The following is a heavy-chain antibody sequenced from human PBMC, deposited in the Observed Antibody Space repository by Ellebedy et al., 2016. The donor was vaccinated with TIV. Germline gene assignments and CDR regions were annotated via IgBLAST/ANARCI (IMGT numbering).Heavy chain of an antibody. J-gene: IGHJ3*01. CDR1: GFTFSDFS. D-gene: IGHD3-10*01. CDR2: ISDRRDTI. V-gene: IGHV3-48*02. CDR3: ARPGPGFRAFDF. Sequence: GESLKISCTVSGFTFSDFSMNWVRQAPGKGLEWVSFISDRRDTIYYAGSVKGRFTVSRDNAKNSMYLQMNSLRDDDTAVYYCARPGPGFRAFDFWGQGTVVTVSS.